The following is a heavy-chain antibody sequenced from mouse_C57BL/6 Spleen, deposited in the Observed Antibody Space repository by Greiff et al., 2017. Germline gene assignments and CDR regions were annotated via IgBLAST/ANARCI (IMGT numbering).Heavy chain of an antibody. CDR1: GFTFSDYG. Sequence: EVQLVESGGGLVKPGGSLKLSCAASGFTFSDYGMHWVRQAPEKGLEWVAYISSGSSTIYYADTVKGRFTISRDNAKNTLFLQMTSLRSEDTAMYYCAREGNDYDYFDYWGQGTTLTVSS. CDR2: ISSGSSTI. D-gene: IGHD2-4*01. CDR3: AREGNDYDYFDY. J-gene: IGHJ2*01. V-gene: IGHV5-17*01.